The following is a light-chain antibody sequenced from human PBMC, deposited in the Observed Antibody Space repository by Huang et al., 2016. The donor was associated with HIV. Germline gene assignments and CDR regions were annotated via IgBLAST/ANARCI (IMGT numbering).Light chain of an antibody. V-gene: IGKV3-20*01. Sequence: EVVLTQSPGTLSLSPGERATLSCRASQGVTSNQLAWYQQKPGQAPRLVIYGASARATGIPDRFIGSVSGTGFTLTINRLEPEDSAVYYCQQYGISPWTFGQGTKVEIK. CDR2: GAS. J-gene: IGKJ1*01. CDR3: QQYGISPWT. CDR1: QGVTSNQ.